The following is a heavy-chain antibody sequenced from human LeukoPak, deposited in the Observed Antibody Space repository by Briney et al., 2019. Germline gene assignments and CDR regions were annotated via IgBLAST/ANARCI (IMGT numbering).Heavy chain of an antibody. CDR1: GYSFSSHD. V-gene: IGHV1-8*01. CDR2: MNPKSGNT. J-gene: IGHJ5*02. CDR3: VRASLPRGFDDNNFGP. Sequence: ASVKVSCKASGYSFSSHDINWLRQATGQGLEWMGWMNPKSGNTDHAQKFQGRLTMSRNTSISVAYLELSSLRSEDTAVYFCVRASLPRGFDDNNFGPWGQGTPGTVFS. D-gene: IGHD1-1*01.